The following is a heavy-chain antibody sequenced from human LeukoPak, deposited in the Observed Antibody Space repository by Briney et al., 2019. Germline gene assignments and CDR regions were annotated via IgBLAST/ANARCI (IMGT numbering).Heavy chain of an antibody. J-gene: IGHJ3*01. CDR1: GFTFSSYA. CDR2: ISSSSSYI. Sequence: GGSLRLSCAASGFTFSSYAMSWVRQAPGKGLEWVSSISSSSSYIYYADSVKGRFTISRDNAKNSLYLQMSSLRAEDTAVYYCAMTPVNILTGPHPWGQGTMVTVSS. CDR3: AMTPVNILTGPHP. V-gene: IGHV3-21*01. D-gene: IGHD3-9*01.